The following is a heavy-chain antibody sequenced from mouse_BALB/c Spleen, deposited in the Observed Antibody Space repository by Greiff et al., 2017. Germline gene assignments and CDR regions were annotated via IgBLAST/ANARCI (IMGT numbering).Heavy chain of an antibody. Sequence: VQLKESGPGLVKPSQSQSLTCSVTGYSITSGYYWNWIRQFPGNKLEWMGYISYDGSNNYNPSLKNRISITRDTSKNQFFLKLNSVTTEDTATYYCANGYWYFDVWGAGTTVTVSS. J-gene: IGHJ1*01. CDR2: ISYDGSN. V-gene: IGHV3-6*02. CDR3: ANGYWYFDV. CDR1: GYSITSGYY.